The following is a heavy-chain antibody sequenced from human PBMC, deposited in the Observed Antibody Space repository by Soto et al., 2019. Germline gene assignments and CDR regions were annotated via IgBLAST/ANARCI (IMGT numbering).Heavy chain of an antibody. J-gene: IGHJ5*02. V-gene: IGHV1-69*13. CDR1: GGTFSSYA. D-gene: IGHD6-19*01. CDR2: IIPIFGTA. Sequence: SVKVSCKASGGTFSSYAISWVRQAPGQGLEWMGGIIPIFGTANYAQKFQGRVTITADESTSTAYMELSSLRSEDTAVYYCALSVSGWEYNWFDPWGQGTLVTVSS. CDR3: ALSVSGWEYNWFDP.